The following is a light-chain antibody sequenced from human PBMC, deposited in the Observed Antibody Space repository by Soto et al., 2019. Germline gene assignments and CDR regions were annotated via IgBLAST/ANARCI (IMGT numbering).Light chain of an antibody. J-gene: IGKJ2*01. V-gene: IGKV1-39*01. Sequence: DIQMTQSPSSLSASVGDRVTITCRASQSISSYLNWYQQKPGKAPKLLIYAASSLQSGVPSRFSGSGSATDFTLTISSLQPEDFATYYCQQIYSTPRTFGQGTKLEIK. CDR2: AAS. CDR3: QQIYSTPRT. CDR1: QSISSY.